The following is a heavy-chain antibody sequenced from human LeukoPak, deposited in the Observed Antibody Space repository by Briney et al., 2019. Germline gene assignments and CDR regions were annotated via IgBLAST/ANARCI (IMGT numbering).Heavy chain of an antibody. CDR2: IRYDGSNI. CDR1: GFTFSSYG. CDR3: ARAYDFWSGYFSAPLDY. V-gene: IGHV3-30*02. J-gene: IGHJ4*02. D-gene: IGHD3-3*01. Sequence: GGSLRLSCAASGFTFSSYGMHWVRQAPGKGLEWVAFIRYDGSNIYYADSVKGRFTISRDNAKNSLYLQMNSLRAEDTAVYYCARAYDFWSGYFSAPLDYWGQGTLVTVSS.